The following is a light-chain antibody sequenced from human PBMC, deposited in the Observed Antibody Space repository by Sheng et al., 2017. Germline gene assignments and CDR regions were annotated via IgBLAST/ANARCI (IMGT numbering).Light chain of an antibody. J-gene: IGKJ4*01. V-gene: IGKV3-11*01. Sequence: ETVLTQSPATLSLSPGEGATLSCRASHNLTKWLAWYQQQPGQAPRLLVYDASIRATGVPPRFSGSGFGTDFTLTINTLQPEDFAVYYCQQYYRYPPLTFGGGTRVEIK. CDR3: QQYYRYPPLT. CDR1: HNLTKW. CDR2: DAS.